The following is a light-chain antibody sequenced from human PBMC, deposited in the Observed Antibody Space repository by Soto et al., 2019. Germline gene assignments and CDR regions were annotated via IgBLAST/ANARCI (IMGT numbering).Light chain of an antibody. Sequence: QSALTQPASVSGSPGQSITISCTGTSSDVGAYNYISWYQQHPGKAPKLMIYEVSNRPSGVSTRFSGSKSGTSATLGITGLQTGDEADYYCGTWDSSLSAGYVFGTGTKLTVL. CDR3: GTWDSSLSAGYV. CDR2: EVS. V-gene: IGLV2-14*01. J-gene: IGLJ1*01. CDR1: SSDVGAYNY.